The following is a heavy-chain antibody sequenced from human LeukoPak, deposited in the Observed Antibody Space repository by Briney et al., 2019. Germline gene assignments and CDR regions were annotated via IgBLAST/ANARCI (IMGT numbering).Heavy chain of an antibody. CDR2: IYSTGTT. CDR3: ATLGYSSGTDY. V-gene: IGHV4-4*07. Sequence: SETLSLTCTVSGGSISSYYWSWIRQPAGRGLEWIGHIYSTGTTNYNPSLKSRVTMSVDTSKNQFSLKLSSVTAADTAVYYCATLGYSSGTDYWGLGTRVTVSS. J-gene: IGHJ4*02. CDR1: GGSISSYY. D-gene: IGHD5-18*01.